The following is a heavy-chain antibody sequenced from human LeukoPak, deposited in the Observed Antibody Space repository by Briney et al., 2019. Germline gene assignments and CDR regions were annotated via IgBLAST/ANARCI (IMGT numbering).Heavy chain of an antibody. CDR1: GGSISSSSYY. CDR2: IYYSGST. V-gene: IGHV4-39*02. Sequence: SETLSLTCTVSGGSISSSSYYWGWIRQPPGKGLEWIGSIYYSGSTYYNPSLKSRVTISVDTSKNQFSLKLSSVTAADTAVYYCAREPDYGGNSFFLWGQGTLVTVSS. CDR3: AREPDYGGNSFFL. D-gene: IGHD4-23*01. J-gene: IGHJ4*02.